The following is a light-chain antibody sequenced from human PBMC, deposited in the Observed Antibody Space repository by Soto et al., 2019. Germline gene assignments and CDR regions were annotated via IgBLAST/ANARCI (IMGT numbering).Light chain of an antibody. Sequence: PLSLPATPGEPASISCRSSQSLLHSNGYNYLDWYLQKPGQSPQLLIYLGSNRASGVPDRFSGSASGTDFTLKISRVEAEDVGVYYCMQALQTPWTFGQGTKVDIK. CDR3: MQALQTPWT. CDR2: LGS. V-gene: IGKV2-28*01. CDR1: QSLLHSNGYNY. J-gene: IGKJ1*01.